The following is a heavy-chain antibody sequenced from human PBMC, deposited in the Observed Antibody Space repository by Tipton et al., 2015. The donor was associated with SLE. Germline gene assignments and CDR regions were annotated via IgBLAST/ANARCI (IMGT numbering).Heavy chain of an antibody. CDR1: GYTFTGYY. J-gene: IGHJ1*01. CDR3: ARGILGPRADLQP. V-gene: IGHV1-2*02. Sequence: QVQLVQSGAEVKKPGASVKVSCKASGYTFTGYYIHWMRQAPGQGLEWMGWINPNSGDTNYPQNFQGRVTMTRDTSISTAYMELSSLRSDDAAMYYCARGILGPRADLQPWGRGTLVTVSS. D-gene: IGHD1-14*01. CDR2: INPNSGDT.